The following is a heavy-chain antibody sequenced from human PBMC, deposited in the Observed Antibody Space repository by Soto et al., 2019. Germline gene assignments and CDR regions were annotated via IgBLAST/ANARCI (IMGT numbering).Heavy chain of an antibody. D-gene: IGHD6-13*01. CDR3: ARDNSSSWYREGYDY. Sequence: PSETLSLTCTVSGASISRYYWSWIRQSPGKGLEWIGYLYNTGSTNYNPSLKSRVTISVDKSKNQFSLKLSSVTAADTAVYYCARDNSSSWYREGYDYWGQGTLVTVSS. CDR1: GASISRYY. J-gene: IGHJ4*02. CDR2: LYNTGST. V-gene: IGHV4-59*12.